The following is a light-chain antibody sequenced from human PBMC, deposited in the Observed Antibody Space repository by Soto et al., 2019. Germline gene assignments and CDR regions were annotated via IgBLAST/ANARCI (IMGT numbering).Light chain of an antibody. CDR2: DVS. J-gene: IGLJ1*01. CDR1: GSDVGGYKY. Sequence: QSALTQPASVSGSPGQSITISCTGTGSDVGGYKYVSWYQQLPGKAPKLMIYDVSYRPSGVSNRFSGSKSGNTASLIISGLQAEEEADYYCSSYASSSPFVFGTGTKLTVL. CDR3: SSYASSSPFV. V-gene: IGLV2-14*01.